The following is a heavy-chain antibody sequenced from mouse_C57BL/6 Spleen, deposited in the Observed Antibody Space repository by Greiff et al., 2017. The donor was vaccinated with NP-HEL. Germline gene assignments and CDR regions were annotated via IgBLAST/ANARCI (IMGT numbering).Heavy chain of an antibody. D-gene: IGHD1-2*01. V-gene: IGHV5-17*01. J-gene: IGHJ3*01. Sequence: EVKLMESGGGLVKPGGSLKLSCAASGFTFSDYGMHWVRQAPEKGLEWVAYISSGSSTIYYADTVKGRFTISRDNAKNTLFLQMTILRSEDTAMYYCARPIITTAFAYWGKGTLVTVAA. CDR1: GFTFSDYG. CDR2: ISSGSSTI. CDR3: ARPIITTAFAY.